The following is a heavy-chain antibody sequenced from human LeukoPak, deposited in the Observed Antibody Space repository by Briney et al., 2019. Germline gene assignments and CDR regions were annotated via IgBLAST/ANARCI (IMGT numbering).Heavy chain of an antibody. J-gene: IGHJ5*02. V-gene: IGHV4-34*01. Sequence: SETLSLTCAVYGGSFSGYYWSWIRQPPGKGLEWIGEINHSGSTNYNPSLKSRVTISVDTSKNRFSLKLSSVTAADTAVYYCARADNSSGHRDWFDPWGQGTLVTVSS. CDR2: INHSGST. CDR3: ARADNSSGHRDWFDP. D-gene: IGHD3-22*01. CDR1: GGSFSGYY.